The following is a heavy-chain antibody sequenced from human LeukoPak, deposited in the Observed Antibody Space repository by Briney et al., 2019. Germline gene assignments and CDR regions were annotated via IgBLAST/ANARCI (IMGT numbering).Heavy chain of an antibody. Sequence: PGGSLRLSCAASGFTFSSYGMNWVRQAPGKGLEWVSIITTTSNTFYADSVKGRFTISRDNSKGSLYLQMNSLRAEDTAIYYCGRGFRVPDYWGQGTLVTVSS. V-gene: IGHV3-23*01. D-gene: IGHD3-10*01. CDR1: GFTFSSYG. CDR2: ITTTSNT. CDR3: GRGFRVPDY. J-gene: IGHJ4*02.